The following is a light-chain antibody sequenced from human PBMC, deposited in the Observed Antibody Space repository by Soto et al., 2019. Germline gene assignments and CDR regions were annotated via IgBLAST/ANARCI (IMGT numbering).Light chain of an antibody. J-gene: IGLJ2*01. Sequence: QSALTQPASVSGSPGQSITISCTGTGSDVGSYILVSWYQQHPGKAPKLIIYEVSNRPSGVSNRFSGSKSGNTASLTISGLQAEDEADYYCSSYTSSITYVVFGGGTKLTVL. CDR2: EVS. V-gene: IGLV2-14*02. CDR1: GSDVGSYIL. CDR3: SSYTSSITYVV.